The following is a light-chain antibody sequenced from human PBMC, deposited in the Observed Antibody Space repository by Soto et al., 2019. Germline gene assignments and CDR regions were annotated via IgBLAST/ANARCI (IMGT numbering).Light chain of an antibody. CDR2: AAS. J-gene: IGKJ4*01. V-gene: IGKV1-9*01. Sequence: KLTQSPSSVSAYVGDRVTITCRASQDIAIYLAWYQQKPGEAPKLLIYAASTLYGGVPSRFSGSGSGTDFALTITSLQAEDFTRYSSAVSPMYPTRFGGRTKV. CDR1: QDIAIY. CDR3: AVSPMYPTR.